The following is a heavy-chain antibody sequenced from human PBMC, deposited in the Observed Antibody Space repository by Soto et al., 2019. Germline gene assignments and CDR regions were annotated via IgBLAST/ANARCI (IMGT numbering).Heavy chain of an antibody. CDR1: GFTFDDYA. Sequence: GGSLRLSCAASGFTFDDYAMHWVRQAPGKGLEWVSGISWNSGSIGYADSVKGRFTISRDNAKNSLYLQMNSLRAEDTALYYCAKEASDDAFDIWGQGTMVTVSS. CDR3: AKEASDDAFDI. J-gene: IGHJ3*02. D-gene: IGHD3-10*01. CDR2: ISWNSGSI. V-gene: IGHV3-9*01.